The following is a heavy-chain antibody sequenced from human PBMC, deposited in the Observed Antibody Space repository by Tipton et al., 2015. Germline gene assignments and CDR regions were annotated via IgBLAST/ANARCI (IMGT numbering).Heavy chain of an antibody. Sequence: TLSLTCSVSGASVSSGFYYWTWIRQPPGKGLEWIGYIFAPGSTNFNPSLRGRFTISVDTSKNQFSLGWMSVTAADTAMYYCARGQDETTSGEYFTHWGQGSLVTVSS. D-gene: IGHD4-17*01. CDR3: ARGQDETTSGEYFTH. CDR1: GASVSSGFYY. J-gene: IGHJ1*01. CDR2: IFAPGST. V-gene: IGHV4-61*01.